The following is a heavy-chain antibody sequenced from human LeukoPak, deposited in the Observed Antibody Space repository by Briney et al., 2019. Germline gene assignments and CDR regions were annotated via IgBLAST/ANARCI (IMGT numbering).Heavy chain of an antibody. D-gene: IGHD6-19*01. CDR1: GFTFSDYG. CDR2: IRYDGNNK. V-gene: IGHV3-30*02. Sequence: TGGSLRLSCAASGFTFSDYGMHWVRQAPGKGLEWVAVIRYDGNNKYYADSVKGRFTISRDNSKNMLYLQMNSLGTEDTAVYYCAKDRWGAVASFDYWGQGTLVTVSS. J-gene: IGHJ4*02. CDR3: AKDRWGAVASFDY.